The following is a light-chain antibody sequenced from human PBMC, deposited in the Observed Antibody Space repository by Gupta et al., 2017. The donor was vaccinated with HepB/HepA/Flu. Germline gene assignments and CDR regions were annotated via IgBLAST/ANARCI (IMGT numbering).Light chain of an antibody. CDR3: QQCKNWPRT. J-gene: IGKJ4*02. CDR1: QSVSTY. Sequence: DIVLIQSPATLSLSPGERATLSCRASQSVSTYLAWYQQKPGQTPRLLIYDASNRATGIPARFSGSGSGTDFTLTISSLEPEDFAVYYCQQCKNWPRTFGEGTKVEI. V-gene: IGKV3-11*01. CDR2: DAS.